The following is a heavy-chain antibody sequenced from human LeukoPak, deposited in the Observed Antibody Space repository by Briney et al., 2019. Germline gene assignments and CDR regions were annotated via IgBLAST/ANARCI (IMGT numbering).Heavy chain of an antibody. V-gene: IGHV3-9*01. CDR2: ISWNSGSI. J-gene: IGHJ6*02. CDR1: GFTFDDYA. CDR3: AKDIMVRGVAYGMDV. D-gene: IGHD3-10*01. Sequence: GRSLRLSCAASGFTFDDYAMHWVRQAPGKGLEWVSGISWNSGSIGYADSVKGRFTISRDNAKNSLYLQMNSLRAEDTALYHCAKDIMVRGVAYGMDVWGQGTTVTVSS.